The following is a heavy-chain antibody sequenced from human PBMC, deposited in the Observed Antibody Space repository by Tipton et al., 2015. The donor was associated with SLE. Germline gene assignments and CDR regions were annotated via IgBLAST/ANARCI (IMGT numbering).Heavy chain of an antibody. Sequence: QSGAEVKKPGSSVKVSCKASGGMFSNYVITWVRQAPGQGLEWMGGIIPVLGTAKYAQKFQGRVTISADEATNTAYMELNSLTSEDTAVYFCARGFGDYIYFDYWGQGTLVTVSS. CDR1: GGMFSNYV. CDR2: IIPVLGTA. D-gene: IGHD4-17*01. V-gene: IGHV1-69*01. J-gene: IGHJ4*02. CDR3: ARGFGDYIYFDY.